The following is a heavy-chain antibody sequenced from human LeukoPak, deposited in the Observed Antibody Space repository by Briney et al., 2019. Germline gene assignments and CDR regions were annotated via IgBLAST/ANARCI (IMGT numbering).Heavy chain of an antibody. V-gene: IGHV3-30*18. Sequence: PGGSLRLSCAASGFTFSSYGMHWVRQAPGKGLEWVAVISYDGSNKYYADSVKGRFTISRDNSKNTLYLQMNSLRAEDTAVYYCAKEAWYSGSYYGVRYFDYWGQGTLVTVSS. D-gene: IGHD1-26*01. CDR3: AKEAWYSGSYYGVRYFDY. CDR2: ISYDGSNK. CDR1: GFTFSSYG. J-gene: IGHJ4*02.